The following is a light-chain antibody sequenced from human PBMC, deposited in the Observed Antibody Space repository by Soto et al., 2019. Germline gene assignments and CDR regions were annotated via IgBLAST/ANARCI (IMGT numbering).Light chain of an antibody. J-gene: IGLJ3*02. CDR3: SSYTSSSTRV. CDR1: SSDVGGYNY. Sequence: QSALTQPASVSGSPGQSITISCTGTSSDVGGYNYVSWYQQHPGKAPKLMIYEVSNRPSGVSNRFSGSKSGKTASLTISGFEAEDEAEYDCSSYTSSSTRVFGGGTQLTVL. CDR2: EVS. V-gene: IGLV2-14*01.